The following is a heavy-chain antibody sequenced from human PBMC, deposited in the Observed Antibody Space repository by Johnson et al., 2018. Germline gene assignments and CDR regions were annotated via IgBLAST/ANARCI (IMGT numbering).Heavy chain of an antibody. V-gene: IGHV4-59*01. CDR3: ARGNRDFQH. Sequence: QVQLQESGPGLVKPSETLSLTCTVSGGSISSYYWSWIRQPPGKGLEWIGYIYYSGSTNYNPSLKSRVTISVDTYKNQFSLKLGSLHAADTAVYYCARGNRDFQHGGQGTLVTVSS. CDR2: IYYSGST. CDR1: GGSISSYY. J-gene: IGHJ1*01. D-gene: IGHD2/OR15-2a*01.